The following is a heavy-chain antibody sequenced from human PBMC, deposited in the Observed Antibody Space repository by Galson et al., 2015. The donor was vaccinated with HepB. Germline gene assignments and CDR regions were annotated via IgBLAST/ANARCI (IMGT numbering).Heavy chain of an antibody. CDR2: ISGSGGST. CDR3: AKGYSYGTNYYYYMDV. D-gene: IGHD5-18*01. J-gene: IGHJ6*03. V-gene: IGHV3-23*01. Sequence: SLRLSCAASGFTFSSYAMSWVRQAPGKGLEWVSAISGSGGSTYYADSVKGRFTISRDNSKNTLYLQMNSLRAEDTAVYYCAKGYSYGTNYYYYMDVWGKGTTVTVSS. CDR1: GFTFSSYA.